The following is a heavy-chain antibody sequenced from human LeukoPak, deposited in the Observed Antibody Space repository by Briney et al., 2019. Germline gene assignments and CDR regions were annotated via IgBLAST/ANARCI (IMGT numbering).Heavy chain of an antibody. CDR2: INPNSGGT. CDR3: AAIAAAGTILFDY. CDR1: GYTFTGYY. J-gene: IGHJ4*02. D-gene: IGHD6-13*01. V-gene: IGHV1-2*02. Sequence: ASVKVSCKASGYTFTGYYMHWVRQAPGQGLAWMGWINPNSGGTNYAQKFQGRVTMTRDTSISTAYMELSRLRSDDTAVYYCAAIAAAGTILFDYWGQGTLVTVSS.